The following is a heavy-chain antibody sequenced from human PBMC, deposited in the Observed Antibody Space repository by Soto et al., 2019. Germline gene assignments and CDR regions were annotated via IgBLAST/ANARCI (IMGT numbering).Heavy chain of an antibody. V-gene: IGHV4-61*01. CDR3: AGGYDYGNPPDLRD. Sequence: SETLSLTCTVSGASVSSGTHYLSWIRQPPGQGLEWIGYIYYSGSTNYNPSLKSRVTISVDTSKNQFSLRLTSVTAADAAVYYCAGGYDYGNPPDLRDWGQGSLVTVSS. J-gene: IGHJ4*01. CDR2: IYYSGST. D-gene: IGHD5-18*01. CDR1: GASVSSGTHY.